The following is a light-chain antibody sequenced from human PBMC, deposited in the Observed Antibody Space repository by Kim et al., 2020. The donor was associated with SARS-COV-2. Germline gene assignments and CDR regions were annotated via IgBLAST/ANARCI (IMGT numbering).Light chain of an antibody. CDR1: NIGSKS. V-gene: IGLV3-21*01. J-gene: IGLJ1*01. CDR2: YDS. Sequence: SYELTQPPSVSVAPGKTARITCGGNNIGSKSVHWYQQKPGQAPVLVIYYDSDRPSGIPERFSGSNSGNTATLTISRVEAGDEADYYCQVWDLSSGVFRTGTKVTVL. CDR3: QVWDLSSGV.